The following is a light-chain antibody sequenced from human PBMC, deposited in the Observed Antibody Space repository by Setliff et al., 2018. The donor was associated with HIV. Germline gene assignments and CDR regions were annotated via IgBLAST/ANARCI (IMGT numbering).Light chain of an antibody. Sequence: SVLAQPASVSGSPGQSITISCTGTSSNIGSYDLVSWFQQHPGKAPKAIIYEVTKRPSGVSNRFSGSKSGNTASLTISGLQAEDEADYFCCSNTGSNTYVFGTGTKVTVL. V-gene: IGLV2-23*02. CDR3: CSNTGSNTYV. CDR1: SSNIGSYDL. CDR2: EVT. J-gene: IGLJ1*01.